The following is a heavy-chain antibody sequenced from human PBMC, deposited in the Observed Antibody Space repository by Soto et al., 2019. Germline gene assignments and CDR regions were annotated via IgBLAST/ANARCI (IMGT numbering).Heavy chain of an antibody. CDR2: IIPINGTT. D-gene: IGHD6-19*01. J-gene: IGHJ4*02. CDR1: GGTFSSYA. Sequence: SVKVSCKASGGTFSSYAISWVRQAPGQGLEWMGGIIPINGTTNYAQKLQGRVTITADASTSTAYMELRSLRSDDTAVYYCSRAGIAVAGFGEDYWGQGTLVTVSS. CDR3: SRAGIAVAGFGEDY. V-gene: IGHV1-69*13.